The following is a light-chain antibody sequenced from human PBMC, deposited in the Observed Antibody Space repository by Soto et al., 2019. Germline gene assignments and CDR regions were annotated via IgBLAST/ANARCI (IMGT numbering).Light chain of an antibody. V-gene: IGKV1-39*01. CDR2: GAS. Sequence: DIQMTQSPSSLYVSIGDRVTITCRASQSISTYLNWYEQKPGKAPNLLIYGASTLQSGVPSRFSGGGSGTYFTLTISGLQPEDFGSYYCQQSSTSPVTFGGGTKVEIK. J-gene: IGKJ4*01. CDR1: QSISTY. CDR3: QQSSTSPVT.